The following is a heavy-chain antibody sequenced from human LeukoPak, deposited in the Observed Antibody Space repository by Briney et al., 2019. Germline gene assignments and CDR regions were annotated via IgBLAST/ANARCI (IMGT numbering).Heavy chain of an antibody. V-gene: IGHV1-46*01. CDR3: ASEERRITMKVGNNWFDP. CDR2: INPSGGST. Sequence: ASVKVSCKASGYTFTSYYMHWVRQAPGQGPEWMGIINPSGGSTNYAQKFQGRVTMTRDTSTSTVYMELSSLRSEDTAVYYCASEERRITMKVGNNWFDPWGPGTLVTVSS. CDR1: GYTFTSYY. J-gene: IGHJ5*02. D-gene: IGHD3-22*01.